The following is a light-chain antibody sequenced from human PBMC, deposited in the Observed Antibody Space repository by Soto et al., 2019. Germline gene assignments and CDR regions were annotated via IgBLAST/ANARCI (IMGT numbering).Light chain of an antibody. J-gene: IGLJ2*01. V-gene: IGLV2-18*02. CDR2: DVT. Sequence: QSVLTQPPSVSGSPGQSVTISCTGTSSDVGSYNRVSWYQQSPGTAPKLIIYDVTYRPSGVPDRFSGSKSGNTASLTISGLQAEDETDYYCSSYTTSSTLVFGGGTKLTVL. CDR3: SSYTTSSTLV. CDR1: SSDVGSYNR.